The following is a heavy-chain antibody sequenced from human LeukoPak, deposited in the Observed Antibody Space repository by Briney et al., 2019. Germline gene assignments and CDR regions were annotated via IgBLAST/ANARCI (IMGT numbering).Heavy chain of an antibody. V-gene: IGHV4-61*01. J-gene: IGHJ3*02. D-gene: IGHD5-18*01. Sequence: KPSETLSLTCTVSGYSISTGYYWGWIRQPPGKGLEWIGYIYYSGSTNYNPSLKSRVTISVDTSKNQFSLKLSSVTAADTAVYYCARPRGYSYGFYAFDIWGQGTMVTVSS. CDR2: IYYSGST. CDR1: GYSISTGYY. CDR3: ARPRGYSYGFYAFDI.